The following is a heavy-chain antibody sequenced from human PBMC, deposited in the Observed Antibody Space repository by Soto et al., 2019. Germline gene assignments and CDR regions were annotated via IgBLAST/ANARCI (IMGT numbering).Heavy chain of an antibody. CDR2: IYYSGST. V-gene: IGHV4-59*01. Sequence: SETLSLTCTVSGGSISSYYWSWIRQPPGKGLEWIGYIYYSGSTNYNPSLKSRVTISVDTSKNQFSLKLSSVTAADTAVYYCARDYCTNGVCNFDSWGQGTLVTVSS. CDR1: GGSISSYY. J-gene: IGHJ4*02. D-gene: IGHD2-8*01. CDR3: ARDYCTNGVCNFDS.